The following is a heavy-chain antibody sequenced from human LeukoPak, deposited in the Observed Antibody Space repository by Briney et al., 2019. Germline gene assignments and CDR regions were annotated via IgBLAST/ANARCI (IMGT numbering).Heavy chain of an antibody. CDR3: ARGAVVVPAAHYHYYYMDV. Sequence: SVKVSCKASGDTFSSYAISWVRQAPGQGLEWMGGIIPIFGTANYAQKFQGRVTITTDESTSTAYTELSSLRSEDTAVYYCARGAVVVPAAHYHYYYMDVWGKGTTVTVSS. CDR1: GDTFSSYA. D-gene: IGHD2-2*01. CDR2: IIPIFGTA. V-gene: IGHV1-69*05. J-gene: IGHJ6*03.